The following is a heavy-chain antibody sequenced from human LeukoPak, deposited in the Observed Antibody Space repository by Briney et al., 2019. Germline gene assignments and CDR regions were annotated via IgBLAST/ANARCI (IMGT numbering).Heavy chain of an antibody. CDR3: ATSSIALAGTVDY. D-gene: IGHD6-19*01. J-gene: IGHJ4*02. CDR2: ISSSSAYI. CDR1: GFTFSSYI. V-gene: IGHV3-21*01. Sequence: GGSLRLSCAASGFTFSSYIMNWVRQAPGKGPEWVSSISSSSAYIYYADSVKGRFTISRDNAKSSLFLQMNSLRDEDTAVYYCATSSIALAGTVDYWGQGTLDTVSS.